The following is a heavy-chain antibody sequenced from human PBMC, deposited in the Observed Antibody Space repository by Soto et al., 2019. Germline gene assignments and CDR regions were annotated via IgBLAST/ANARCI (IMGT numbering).Heavy chain of an antibody. CDR1: GGTFSSYA. V-gene: IGHV1-69*13. CDR3: ARNGKAAAGTWGMDL. J-gene: IGHJ6*02. Sequence: SVKVSCKASGGTFSSYAISWVRQAPGQGLEWMGGIIPIFGTANYAQKFQGRVTITADESTSTAYMELSSLRSEDTAVYYCARNGKAAAGTWGMDLWGQGTTVTVSS. D-gene: IGHD6-13*01. CDR2: IIPIFGTA.